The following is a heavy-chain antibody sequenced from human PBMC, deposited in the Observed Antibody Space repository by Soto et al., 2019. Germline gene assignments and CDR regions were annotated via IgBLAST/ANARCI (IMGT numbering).Heavy chain of an antibody. CDR1: GYSFTSYW. D-gene: IGHD6-13*01. V-gene: IGHV5-51*01. Sequence: GESLKISCKGSGYSFTSYWIGWVRQMPGKGLEWMGIIYPGDSDTRYSPSFQGQVTISADKSISTAYLQWSSLKASDTAMYYCARPGYSSSWYDAFDIWGQGTMVTVSS. CDR3: ARPGYSSSWYDAFDI. J-gene: IGHJ3*02. CDR2: IYPGDSDT.